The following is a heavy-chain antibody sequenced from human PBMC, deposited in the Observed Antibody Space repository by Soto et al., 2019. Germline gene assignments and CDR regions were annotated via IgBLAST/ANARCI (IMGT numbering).Heavy chain of an antibody. J-gene: IGHJ4*02. CDR3: ASNCGGDCYFPFDY. V-gene: IGHV4-30-4*01. CDR1: GGSISSGDYY. CDR2: IYYSGSP. D-gene: IGHD2-21*02. Sequence: SETLSLTCTVSGGSISSGDYYWSWIRQPPGKGLEWIGYIYYSGSPYYNPSLKSRVIISVDTSKNQFSLKLSSVTAAATAVYYCASNCGGDCYFPFDYWGQGTLVTVSS.